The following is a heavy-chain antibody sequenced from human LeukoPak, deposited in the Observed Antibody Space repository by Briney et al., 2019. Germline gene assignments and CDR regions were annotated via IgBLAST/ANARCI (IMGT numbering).Heavy chain of an antibody. J-gene: IGHJ6*03. CDR3: ARDLVDTDARHYYYYMDV. CDR2: ISYDGSNK. D-gene: IGHD5-18*01. Sequence: GGSLRLSCAAPGFTFSSYAMHWVRQAPGKGQEWVAVISYDGSNKYYADSVKGRFTISRDNSKNTLYLQMNSLRAEDTAVYYCARDLVDTDARHYYYYMDVWGKGTTVTVSS. CDR1: GFTFSSYA. V-gene: IGHV3-30*04.